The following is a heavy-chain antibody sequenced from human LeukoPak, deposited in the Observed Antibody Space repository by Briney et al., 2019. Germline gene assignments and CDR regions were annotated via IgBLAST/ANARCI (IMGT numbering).Heavy chain of an antibody. CDR2: IREDGGKQ. V-gene: IGHV3-7*01. CDR3: AKDIPGGGDDY. J-gene: IGHJ4*02. Sequence: GGSLRLSCAASGFNFDNFWMSWVRQAPGKGLECVANIREDGGKQNYVDSVKGRFTISRDNAKSSVYLQLNSLRADDTAIYYCAKDIPGGGDDYWGQGTLVTVSS. CDR1: GFNFDNFW. D-gene: IGHD2-21*02.